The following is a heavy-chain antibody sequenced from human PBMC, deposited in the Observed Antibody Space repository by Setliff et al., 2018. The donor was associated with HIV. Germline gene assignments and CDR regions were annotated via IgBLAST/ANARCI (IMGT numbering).Heavy chain of an antibody. CDR3: ARRGIMITFGGVYFDS. CDR1: GGSFSGYY. CDR2: INHGGST. Sequence: KPSETLSLTCAVYGGSFSGYYWSWIRQTPGKGLEWIGEINHGGSTNYNPSLKSRVTVSPDTSKNQFSLKLRSVTAADTAVYYCARRGIMITFGGVYFDSWGQGTLVTVSS. D-gene: IGHD3-16*01. V-gene: IGHV4-34*01. J-gene: IGHJ4*02.